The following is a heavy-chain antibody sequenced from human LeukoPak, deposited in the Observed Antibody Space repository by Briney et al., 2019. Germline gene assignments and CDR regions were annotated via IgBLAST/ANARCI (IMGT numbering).Heavy chain of an antibody. J-gene: IGHJ4*02. CDR1: GGSFSGYY. CDR3: ARAPPGKLERRGSVDY. D-gene: IGHD1-1*01. CDR2: INHSGST. Sequence: SETLSLTCAVYGGSFSGYYWSWIRQPPGKVLEWIGEINHSGSTNYNPSLKSRVTISVDTSKNQFSLKLSSVTAADTAVYYCARAPPGKLERRGSVDYWGQGTLVTVSS. V-gene: IGHV4-34*01.